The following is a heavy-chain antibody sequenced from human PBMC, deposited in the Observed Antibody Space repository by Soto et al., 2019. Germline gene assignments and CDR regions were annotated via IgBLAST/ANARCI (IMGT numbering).Heavy chain of an antibody. D-gene: IGHD3-3*01. CDR1: GGSISSGDYY. CDR3: ARVFFYDFWSGSHGYLDV. J-gene: IGHJ6*01. V-gene: IGHV4-30-4*01. Sequence: SETLSLTCTVSGGSISSGDYYWSWIRQPPGKGLEWIGYIYYSGSTYYNPSLKSRVTISVDTSKNQFSLKLSSVTAADTAVYYCARVFFYDFWSGSHGYLDVWGQGTTVTVS. CDR2: IYYSGST.